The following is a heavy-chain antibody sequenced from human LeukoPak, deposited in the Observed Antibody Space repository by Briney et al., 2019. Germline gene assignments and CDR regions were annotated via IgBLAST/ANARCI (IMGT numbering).Heavy chain of an antibody. CDR2: ISYDGSNK. V-gene: IGHV3-30-3*01. CDR3: AREGYQLLFSPDY. Sequence: GGSLRLSCAASGFTFSSYAMHWVRQAPGKGLEWVAVISYDGSNKYYADSVKGRFTISRDNAKNSLYLQMNSLRAEDTAVYYCAREGYQLLFSPDYWGQGTLVTVSS. D-gene: IGHD2-2*01. CDR1: GFTFSSYA. J-gene: IGHJ4*02.